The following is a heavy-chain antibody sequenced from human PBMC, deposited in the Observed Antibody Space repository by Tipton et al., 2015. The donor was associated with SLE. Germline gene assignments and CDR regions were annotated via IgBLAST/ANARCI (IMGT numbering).Heavy chain of an antibody. CDR3: AREGHLGELSPYYFDY. J-gene: IGHJ4*02. V-gene: IGHV3-11*04. Sequence: SLRLSCAASGFTFSNAWMSWVRQAPGKGLEWVSYISSSGSTIYYADSVKGRFTISRDNAKNSLYLQMNSLRAEDTAVYYCAREGHLGELSPYYFDYWGQGTLVTVSS. CDR2: ISSSGSTI. CDR1: GFTFSNAW. D-gene: IGHD3-16*02.